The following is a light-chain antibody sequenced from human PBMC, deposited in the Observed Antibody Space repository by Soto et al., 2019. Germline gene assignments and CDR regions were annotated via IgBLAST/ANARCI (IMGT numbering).Light chain of an antibody. J-gene: IGLJ1*01. CDR1: SSDIGAYNY. V-gene: IGLV2-14*01. CDR3: FSHRSGDSHV. Sequence: SVLTXPASVSGSPGQSITISCTGTSSDIGAYNYVSWYQQYPGKAPKLMIYGVTNRPSGVSNRFSGSKTGNTASLTISGLQAEDEADYYCFSHRSGDSHVFGTGTKVTVL. CDR2: GVT.